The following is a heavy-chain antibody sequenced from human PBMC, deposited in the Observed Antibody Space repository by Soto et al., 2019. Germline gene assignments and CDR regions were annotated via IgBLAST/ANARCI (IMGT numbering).Heavy chain of an antibody. CDR1: GGSISSGDYY. D-gene: IGHD6-19*01. V-gene: IGHV4-30-4*01. Sequence: QVQLQESGPGLVKPSQTLSLTCTVSGGSISSGDYYWSWIRQPPGKGLEWIGYIYYSGSTYYNPSLKSRVTISVDTSKNQFSLKLSSVTAADTAVYYCARDGTKYSSGWPWPQFWYFDLWGRGTLVTVSS. CDR2: IYYSGST. J-gene: IGHJ2*01. CDR3: ARDGTKYSSGWPWPQFWYFDL.